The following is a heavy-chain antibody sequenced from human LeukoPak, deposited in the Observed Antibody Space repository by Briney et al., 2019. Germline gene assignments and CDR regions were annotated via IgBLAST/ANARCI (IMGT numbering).Heavy chain of an antibody. CDR1: GGSISSGSYY. CDR3: ARESAAGQFWTFDY. CDR2: IYTSGST. Sequence: PSQTLSLTCTVSGGSISSGSYYWSWIRQPAGKGLEWIGRIYTSGSTNYNPSLKSRVTISVDTSKNQFSLKLSSVTAADTAVYYCARESAAGQFWTFDYWGQGTLVTVSS. D-gene: IGHD6-13*01. V-gene: IGHV4-61*02. J-gene: IGHJ4*02.